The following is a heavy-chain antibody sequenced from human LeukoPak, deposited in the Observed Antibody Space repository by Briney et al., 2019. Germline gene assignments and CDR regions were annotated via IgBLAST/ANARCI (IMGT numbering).Heavy chain of an antibody. V-gene: IGHV3-7*03. CDR3: ARGHYGLDV. CDR1: GFTLSSHW. CDR2: INQDESEK. J-gene: IGHJ6*02. Sequence: GGSLRLSCEASGFTLSSHWMSWVRQAPGKGLEWVAHINQDESEKSYVDSAKGRSTISRDNGKNSLYLQMSSLRVEDTGVYHCARGHYGLDVWGQGTTVTVSS.